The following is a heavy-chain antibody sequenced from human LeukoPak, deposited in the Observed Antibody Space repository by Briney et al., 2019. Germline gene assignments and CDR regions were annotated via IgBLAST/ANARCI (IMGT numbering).Heavy chain of an antibody. CDR2: LSCSGGST. D-gene: IGHD5-18*01. CDR3: AKDPHTGYSFAY. V-gene: IGHV3-23*01. Sequence: GGSLRLSCVFSGFAFSSYAMSWVRQAPGKGLEWVSSLSCSGGSTYYADSVKGRFTISRDNSKNTLYLQMNSLRVEDTAVYYCAKDPHTGYSFAYWGQGTLVTVSS. CDR1: GFAFSSYA. J-gene: IGHJ4*02.